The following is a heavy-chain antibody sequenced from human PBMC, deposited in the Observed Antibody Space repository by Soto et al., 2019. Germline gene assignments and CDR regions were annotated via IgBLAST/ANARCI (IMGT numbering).Heavy chain of an antibody. CDR3: AEAQWLLGGDYFDS. J-gene: IGHJ4*02. D-gene: IGHD6-19*01. CDR1: GFIFSAYA. V-gene: IGHV3-23*01. CDR2: ISDTIGAT. Sequence: GGSLRLSCAASGFIFSAYAMSWVRQAPGKGLEWVSTISDTIGATDYADSVKGRFTISRDISRNTLYLEMNNLRAEDTAMYYCAEAQWLLGGDYFDSWGQGALVTVSS.